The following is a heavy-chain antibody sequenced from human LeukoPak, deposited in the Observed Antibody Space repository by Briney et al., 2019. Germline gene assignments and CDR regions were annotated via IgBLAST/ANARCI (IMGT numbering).Heavy chain of an antibody. CDR2: IFHSGIA. V-gene: IGHV4-38-2*01. J-gene: IGHJ6*03. D-gene: IGHD3-10*01. CDR1: NYPTTSDYY. Sequence: PSETLSLTCEVSNYPTTSDYYWVWIRQPPGQGLEWIGQIFHSGIAHYNPSLKSRVTMSVDTSRSQFSVNLNSVTAADTAVYYCGRAGFGTAYNRFYYYMDVWGKGTTVTVSS. CDR3: GRAGFGTAYNRFYYYMDV.